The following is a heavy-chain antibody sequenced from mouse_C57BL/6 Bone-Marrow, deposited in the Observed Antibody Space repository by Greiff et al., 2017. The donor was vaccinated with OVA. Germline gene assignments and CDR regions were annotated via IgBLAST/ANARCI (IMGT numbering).Heavy chain of an antibody. CDR1: GYTFTSYW. Sequence: QVQLKQPGAELVKPGASVKMSCKASGYTFTSYWITWVKQRPGQGLEWIGDIYPGSGSTNYNEKFKSKATLTVDTSSSTAYMQRGSLTSEDSAVYYCARMGFAYWGQGTLVTVSA. D-gene: IGHD4-1*01. J-gene: IGHJ3*01. CDR2: IYPGSGST. CDR3: ARMGFAY. V-gene: IGHV1-55*01.